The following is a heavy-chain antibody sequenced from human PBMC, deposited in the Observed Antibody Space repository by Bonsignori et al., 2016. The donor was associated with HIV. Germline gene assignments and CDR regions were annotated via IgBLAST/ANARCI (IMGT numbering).Heavy chain of an antibody. CDR3: ARDPGEYDAFDI. CDR1: GFTFSSYS. J-gene: IGHJ3*02. V-gene: IGHV3-21*01. D-gene: IGHD3-16*01. Sequence: GGSLRLSCAASGFTFSSYSMNWVRQAPGKGLEWVSSISSSSSYIYYADSVKGRFTISRDNAKNSLYLQMNSLRAEDTAVYYCARDPGEYDAFDIWGQGTMVTVSS. CDR2: ISSSSSYI.